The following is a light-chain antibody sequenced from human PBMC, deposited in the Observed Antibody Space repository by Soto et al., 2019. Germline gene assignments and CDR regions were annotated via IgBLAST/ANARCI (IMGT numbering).Light chain of an antibody. CDR2: EVT. J-gene: IGLJ1*01. CDR1: SSDVGGYNY. V-gene: IGLV2-14*01. CDR3: ISYTSRSTLG. Sequence: QSALTQPASVSGSPGQSITIYCTGTSSDVGGYNYVSWYQQHPGKAPKLMIYEVTNRPSGVSNRLSGSKSGNTASLTISGLQAEDEADYYCISYTSRSTLGFGAGTKLTV.